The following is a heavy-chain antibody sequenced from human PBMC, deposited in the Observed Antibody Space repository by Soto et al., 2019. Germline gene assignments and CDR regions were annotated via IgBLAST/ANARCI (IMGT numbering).Heavy chain of an antibody. CDR3: ARHFPLPTDLQFYYYYYYGMDV. J-gene: IGHJ6*02. Sequence: GESLKISCKASGYNFTTFWISWMRQVPGKGLEWMGRIDPSDSYSNYSPSFQGHITISADKSINTAYLHFSNLKASDTAVYYCARHFPLPTDLQFYYYYYYGMDVWGQGTAVTVS. CDR1: GYNFTTFW. D-gene: IGHD3-3*02. V-gene: IGHV5-10-1*01. CDR2: IDPSDSYS.